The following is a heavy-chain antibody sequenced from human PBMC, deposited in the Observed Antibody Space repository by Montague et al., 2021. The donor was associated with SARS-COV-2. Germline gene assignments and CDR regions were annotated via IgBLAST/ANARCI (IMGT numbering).Heavy chain of an antibody. D-gene: IGHD3-16*02. J-gene: IGHJ5*02. CDR2: ST. V-gene: IGHV4-39*01. Sequence: STNYNPSLKSRDTMPVDTSKNQFSLELRSVTAADTAVYCCARLGFVELWLNLGWFDPWGQGTLVTVSS. CDR3: ARLGFVELWLNLGWFDP.